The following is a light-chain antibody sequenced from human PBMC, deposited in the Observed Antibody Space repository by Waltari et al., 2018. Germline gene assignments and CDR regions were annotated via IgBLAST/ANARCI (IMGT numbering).Light chain of an antibody. J-gene: IGKJ4*01. CDR3: QQRISWPLT. Sequence: EIVLTQSPATLSLSPGERATLSCRASQSVSNSLAWYQQKPGQAPSLLIYDASNRATGIPARFIGGGSGTDFTLTISSLEPEDFAVYYCQQRISWPLTFGGGTKVEIK. CDR1: QSVSNS. V-gene: IGKV3-11*01. CDR2: DAS.